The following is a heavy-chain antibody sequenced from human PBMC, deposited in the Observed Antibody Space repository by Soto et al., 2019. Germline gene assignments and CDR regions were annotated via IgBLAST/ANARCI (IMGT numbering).Heavy chain of an antibody. CDR2: ISPDNGYT. CDR3: ARARSQDSSIYRTYWYFDL. CDR1: GYTFTNYG. Sequence: ASVKVSCKASGYTFTNYGVSWVRQAPGQGLEWVGWISPDNGYTNYAQKLQGRVSMTTDTSTTTAYMELTSLRSDDTAVYYCARARSQDSSIYRTYWYFDLWGRGTLVTVSS. J-gene: IGHJ2*01. D-gene: IGHD3-22*01. V-gene: IGHV1-18*01.